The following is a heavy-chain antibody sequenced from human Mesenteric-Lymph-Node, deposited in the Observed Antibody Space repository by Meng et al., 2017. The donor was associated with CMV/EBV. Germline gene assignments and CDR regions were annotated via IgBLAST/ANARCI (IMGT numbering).Heavy chain of an antibody. V-gene: IGHV1-18*01. CDR3: ATTYYDFWSGYYRPTYFDY. J-gene: IGHJ4*02. Sequence: ASVKVSCKASGYTFITYGITWVRQAPGQGLEWMGWISAYNGNTNYAQKLQGRVTMTTDTSTSTAYMELRSLRSDDTAVYYCATTYYDFWSGYYRPTYFDYWGQGTLVTVSS. D-gene: IGHD3-3*01. CDR1: GYTFITYG. CDR2: ISAYNGNT.